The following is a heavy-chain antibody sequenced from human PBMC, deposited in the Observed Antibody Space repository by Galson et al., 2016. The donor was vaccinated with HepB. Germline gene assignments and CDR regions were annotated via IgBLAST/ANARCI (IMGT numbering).Heavy chain of an antibody. CDR3: AKEDGGFNFDP. J-gene: IGHJ5*02. V-gene: IGHV3-13*01. CDR1: GFTFSTCD. CDR2: IGTTGDT. D-gene: IGHD2-15*01. Sequence: SLRLSCAASGFTFSTCDMHWVRQTTGKGLEWVSGIGTTGDTYYPGSVKGRFTISRDKNSLFLQMNSLRPEDTALYYCAKEDGGFNFDPWGQGTLVTVSS.